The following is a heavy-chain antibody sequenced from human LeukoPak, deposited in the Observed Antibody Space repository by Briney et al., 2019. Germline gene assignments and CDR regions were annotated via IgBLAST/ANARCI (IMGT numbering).Heavy chain of an antibody. J-gene: IGHJ4*02. D-gene: IGHD4-17*01. V-gene: IGHV4-30-2*01. CDR2: IYHSGST. Sequence: SETLSLTCTVSGGSISSGGYSWSWIRQLPGKGLEWIGYIYHSGSTYYNPSLKSRVTISVDRSKNQFSLKLSSVTAADTAVYYCARAPRPDYGDYYYFDYWGQGTLVTVSS. CDR3: ARAPRPDYGDYYYFDY. CDR1: GGSISSGGYS.